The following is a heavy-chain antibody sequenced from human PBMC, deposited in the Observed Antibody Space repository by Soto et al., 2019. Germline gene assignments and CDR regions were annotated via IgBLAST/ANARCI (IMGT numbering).Heavy chain of an antibody. J-gene: IGHJ4*02. CDR2: TGNKANSYTT. D-gene: IGHD5-18*01. V-gene: IGHV3-72*01. Sequence: PGGSLRLSCAASGFTFSDHYMDWVRQAPGKGLEWVGRTGNKANSYTTEYAASVKGRFTISRDDSKNSLYLQMNSLKNEDTAVYYCARFEGGRGYSYGLWGQGTLVTVSS. CDR3: ARFEGGRGYSYGL. CDR1: GFTFSDHY.